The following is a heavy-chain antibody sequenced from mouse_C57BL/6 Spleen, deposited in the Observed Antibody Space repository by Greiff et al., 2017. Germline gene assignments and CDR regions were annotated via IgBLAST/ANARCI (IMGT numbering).Heavy chain of an antibody. D-gene: IGHD2-1*01. J-gene: IGHJ2*01. CDR1: GYTFTSYG. Sequence: QVQLQQSGAELARPGASVKLSCKASGYTFTSYGISWVKQRTGQGLEWIGEIYPRSGNTYYNEKFKGKATLTADKSSSTAYMELRSLTSEDSAVYFCAREDGNLYYFDYWGQGTTLTVSS. V-gene: IGHV1-81*01. CDR3: AREDGNLYYFDY. CDR2: IYPRSGNT.